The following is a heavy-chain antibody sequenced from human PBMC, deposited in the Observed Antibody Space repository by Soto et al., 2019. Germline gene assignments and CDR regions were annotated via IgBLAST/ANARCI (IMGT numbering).Heavy chain of an antibody. CDR1: GFTFSNYW. D-gene: IGHD2-8*01. CDR2: ISHDERTT. CDR3: ARGGASHAHPPDH. J-gene: IGHJ4*02. V-gene: IGHV3-74*03. Sequence: GGSLRLSCAAYGFTFSNYWMHWIRHAAGKWLVWVSRISHDERTTTYADSVKVRFTISRDNAKNTVFLEMKSLRAEDTAVYYCARGGASHAHPPDHWGQGTLVTVSS.